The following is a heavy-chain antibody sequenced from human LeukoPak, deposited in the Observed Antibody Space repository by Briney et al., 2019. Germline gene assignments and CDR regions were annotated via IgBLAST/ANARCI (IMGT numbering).Heavy chain of an antibody. Sequence: PGGSLRLSCAASGLTFSNAWMSWVRQAPGKGLEWVAVISYDGSNKYYADSVKGRFTISRDNSKNTLYLQMNSLRAEDTAVYYCARDSNVYYDSSGYPTGYFDYWGQGTLVTVSS. CDR3: ARDSNVYYDSSGYPTGYFDY. D-gene: IGHD3-22*01. V-gene: IGHV3-30-3*01. CDR2: ISYDGSNK. J-gene: IGHJ4*02. CDR1: GLTFSNAW.